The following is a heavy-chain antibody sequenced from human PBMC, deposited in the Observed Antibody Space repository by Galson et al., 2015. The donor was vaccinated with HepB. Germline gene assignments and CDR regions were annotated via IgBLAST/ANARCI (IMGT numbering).Heavy chain of an antibody. D-gene: IGHD4-17*01. CDR3: AKDWTTTLDD. V-gene: IGHV3-30-3*01. CDR2: ISYDGSKK. J-gene: IGHJ4*02. CDR1: GFTFSSYA. Sequence: SLRLSCAASGFTFSSYAMHWVRQAPGKGLEWVAVISYDGSKKYYAVSVKGRFTISRDNSKNTLYLQMNSLRAEDTAVYYCAKDWTTTLDDWGQGTAVTVSS.